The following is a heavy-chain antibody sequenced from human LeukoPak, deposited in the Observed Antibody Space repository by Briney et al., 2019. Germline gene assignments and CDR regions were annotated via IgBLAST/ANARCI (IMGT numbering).Heavy chain of an antibody. CDR2: ISSSSSFI. CDR3: AREASTARRLNAFDI. Sequence: KTGGSLRLSCAASGFTFSSYSMNCVRQAPGKGLEWVSSISSSSSFIYYADSVKGRFTISRDDAKKSLYLQMNSLRAEDTAVYYCAREASTARRLNAFDIWGQGTMVTVSS. D-gene: IGHD2-8*01. CDR1: GFTFSSYS. J-gene: IGHJ3*02. V-gene: IGHV3-21*01.